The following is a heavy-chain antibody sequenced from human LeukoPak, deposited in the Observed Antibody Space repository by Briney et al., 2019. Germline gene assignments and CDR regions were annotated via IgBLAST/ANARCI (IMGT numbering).Heavy chain of an antibody. CDR1: GFTFSTYG. D-gene: IGHD6-13*01. J-gene: IGHJ6*03. V-gene: IGHV3-33*01. CDR3: ARDRGYSSRWNFGKDYYMDV. Sequence: GGSLRLSCSASGFTFSTYGMSWVRQAPGKGLGWVAVMWYDGSHANYAAAVKGRFTISRDNSKNTLYLQMNSPRAEDTAVYYCARDRGYSSRWNFGKDYYMDVWGKGTTVTVSS. CDR2: MWYDGSHA.